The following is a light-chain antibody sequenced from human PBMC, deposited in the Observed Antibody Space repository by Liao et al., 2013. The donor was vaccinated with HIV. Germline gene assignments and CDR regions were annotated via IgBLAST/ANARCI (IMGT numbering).Light chain of an antibody. V-gene: IGLV3-1*01. CDR3: QAWDSSKGV. J-gene: IGLJ2*01. CDR1: ELGDKY. CDR2: QDT. Sequence: SDELTQPSSVSVSPGQTATITCSGDELGDKYACWYQQKPGQSPVLVIYQDTKRPSGIPERFSGSDSGNTATLTISGTQPMDEADYYCQAWDSSKGVFGGGTKLTVL.